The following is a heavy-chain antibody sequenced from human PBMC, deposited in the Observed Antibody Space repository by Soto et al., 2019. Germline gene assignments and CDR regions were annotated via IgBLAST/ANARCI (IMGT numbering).Heavy chain of an antibody. J-gene: IGHJ6*02. V-gene: IGHV3-23*01. Sequence: EVQLLESGGGLVQPGGSLRLSCAASGFTFSSYDMSWVRQAPGKGLEWVSAISGSGGSTYYADSVKGRFTISRDNSKNTLYLQMNSLRAEDTAVYYCAKGTSAYYYYGMDVWGQGTTVTVSS. CDR1: GFTFSSYD. CDR3: AKGTSAYYYYGMDV. CDR2: ISGSGGST. D-gene: IGHD6-6*01.